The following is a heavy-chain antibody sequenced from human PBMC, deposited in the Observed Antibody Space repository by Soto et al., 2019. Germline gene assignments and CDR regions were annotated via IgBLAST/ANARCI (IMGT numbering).Heavy chain of an antibody. V-gene: IGHV4-59*01. Sequence: QVQLQESGPGLVKPSETLSLTCTVSGGSITSYYWSWIRQPPGKGLEWIGYIYYSGSTNYNPSLKSRVTISVDTSKNQFSLKLSYVTAADTAVYYGARFYGDYVADYWGQGTLVTVSS. CDR3: ARFYGDYVADY. D-gene: IGHD4-17*01. CDR2: IYYSGST. CDR1: GGSITSYY. J-gene: IGHJ4*02.